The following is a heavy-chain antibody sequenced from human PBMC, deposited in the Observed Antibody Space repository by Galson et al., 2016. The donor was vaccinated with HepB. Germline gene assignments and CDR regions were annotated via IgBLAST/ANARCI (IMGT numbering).Heavy chain of an antibody. Sequence: SVKVSCKASGYTFSAYGTTWVRQAPGQGLEWMGWISVYNGNTNYAQRFRARVTMTTDTSTSTAYMELRSLRSDDTAVYYCARDSDCSGGNCYFDSWGRGTLVTVSS. CDR2: ISVYNGNT. J-gene: IGHJ4*03. D-gene: IGHD2-15*01. V-gene: IGHV1-18*01. CDR3: ARDSDCSGGNCYFDS. CDR1: GYTFSAYG.